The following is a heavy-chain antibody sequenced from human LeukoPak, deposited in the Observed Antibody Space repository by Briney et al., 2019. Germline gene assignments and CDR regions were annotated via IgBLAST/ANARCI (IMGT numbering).Heavy chain of an antibody. Sequence: GGSLRLSCAASGFTFNNYAMSWVRQAPGKGLEWVSAISGSGGSTYYADSVKGRFTISRDSSKNTLYLQMNSLRAEDTAVYYCAGAPQRLASDAFDIWGQGTMVTVSS. CDR1: GFTFNNYA. J-gene: IGHJ3*02. D-gene: IGHD6-25*01. V-gene: IGHV3-23*01. CDR2: ISGSGGST. CDR3: AGAPQRLASDAFDI.